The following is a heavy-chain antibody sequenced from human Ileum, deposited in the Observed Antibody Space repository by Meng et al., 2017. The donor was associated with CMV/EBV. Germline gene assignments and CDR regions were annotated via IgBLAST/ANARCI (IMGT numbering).Heavy chain of an antibody. D-gene: IGHD6-13*01. CDR3: ARQGGSSWYVDH. CDR2: IHPANSDT. V-gene: IGHV5-51*01. Sequence: GESLKISCQGSGSSFTNYWIAWVRQMPGKGLEWMGIIHPANSDTRYSPSFQGQVTISADKSITTAYLQWSSLKASDTAMYYCARQGGSSWYVDHWGQGTRVTVSS. CDR1: GSSFTNYW. J-gene: IGHJ4*02.